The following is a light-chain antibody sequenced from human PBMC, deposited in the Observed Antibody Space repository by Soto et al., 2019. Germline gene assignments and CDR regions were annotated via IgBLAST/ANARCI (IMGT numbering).Light chain of an antibody. CDR1: QSVSSY. Sequence: EIVLTQSPATLSLSPGESATLSCRASQSVSSYLAWYQQKPGQAPRLLIYDASNRATGIPARFSGSGSGTDFTLTISSLEPEDFAVYYCQQRSNWPRRTFGQGTKLEIK. V-gene: IGKV3-11*01. J-gene: IGKJ2*01. CDR3: QQRSNWPRRT. CDR2: DAS.